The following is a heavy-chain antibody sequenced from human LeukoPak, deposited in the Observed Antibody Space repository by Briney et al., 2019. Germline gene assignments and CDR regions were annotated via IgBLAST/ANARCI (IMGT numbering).Heavy chain of an antibody. J-gene: IGHJ4*02. Sequence: ASVKVSCKASGYRFTDYYVHWVRQAPGQGLEWMAWINPNGGTTNYAQKFQGRVTMIRDTSISTAYMELSNLRSDDTSVYYCARTSAYYNYYFDYWGQGTPVTVSS. CDR3: ARTSAYYNYYFDY. CDR2: INPNGGTT. CDR1: GYRFTDYY. V-gene: IGHV1-2*02. D-gene: IGHD1-20*01.